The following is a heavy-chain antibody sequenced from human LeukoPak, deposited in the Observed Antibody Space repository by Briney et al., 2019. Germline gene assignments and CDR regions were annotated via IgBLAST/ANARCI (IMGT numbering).Heavy chain of an antibody. CDR3: ATERSRYFDY. CDR1: GFTFDHYT. V-gene: IGHV3-43*01. D-gene: IGHD3-16*01. CDR2: ITRDGGYT. J-gene: IGHJ4*02. Sequence: GGSLRLPCAASGFTFDHYTMHWVRQAPGKGLEWVSLITRDGGYTYFADSVKGRFTISRDNSRNSLYLQMNSLTTEDTALYFCATERSRYFDYWGQGTLVTVSS.